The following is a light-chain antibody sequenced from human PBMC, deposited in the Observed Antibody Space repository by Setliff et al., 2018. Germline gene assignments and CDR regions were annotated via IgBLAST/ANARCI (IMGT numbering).Light chain of an antibody. Sequence: QSALTQPRSVSGSPGQSVTISCTGTNSDVGGYKYVSWYQQHPGKAPRFMIYDVSKRPSGVPDRFSGSKSGNTASLTISGPQAEDEADYYCCSYAGIYTYVFGSGTKVTVL. CDR2: DVS. V-gene: IGLV2-11*01. CDR1: NSDVGGYKY. J-gene: IGLJ1*01. CDR3: CSYAGIYTYV.